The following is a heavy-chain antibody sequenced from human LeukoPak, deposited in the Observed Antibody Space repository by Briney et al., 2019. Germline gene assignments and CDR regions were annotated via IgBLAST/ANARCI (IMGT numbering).Heavy chain of an antibody. CDR3: ARETTVTTSALFYYYYGMDV. D-gene: IGHD4-17*01. CDR1: GGSFSGYY. V-gene: IGHV4-34*01. CDR2: INHSGST. Sequence: PSETLSLTCAVYGGSFSGYYWSWIRQPPGKGLEWIGEINHSGSTNYNPSLKSRVTISVDTSKNQFSLKLSSVTAADTAVYYCARETTVTTSALFYYYYGMDVWGQGTTVTVSS. J-gene: IGHJ6*02.